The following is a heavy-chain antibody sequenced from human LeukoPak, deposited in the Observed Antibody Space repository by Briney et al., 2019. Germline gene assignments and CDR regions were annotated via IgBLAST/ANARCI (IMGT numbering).Heavy chain of an antibody. J-gene: IGHJ4*02. CDR2: ISSSSSYI. Sequence: GGSLRLSCVASGFTFSRHGMNWVRQAPGKGLEWVSSISSSSSYIYYADSVKGRFTISRDNAKNSLYLQMNSLRAEDTAVYYCARDPSSGRGWGQGTLVTVSS. V-gene: IGHV3-21*01. D-gene: IGHD6-6*01. CDR3: ARDPSSGRG. CDR1: GFTFSRHG.